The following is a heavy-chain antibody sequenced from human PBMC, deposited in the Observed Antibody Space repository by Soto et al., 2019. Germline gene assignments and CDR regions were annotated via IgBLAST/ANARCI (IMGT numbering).Heavy chain of an antibody. V-gene: IGHV3-33*01. Sequence: QVQLVESGGGVVQPGRPLRLSCAASGFTFSSYGMHWVRQAPGKGPEWVALIWYDGSNKYYADSLKGRFTISRDNSKNTLYLQMNRLRAEDTAVYYCARDRGTICPNTMDVWGQGTTVTVSS. J-gene: IGHJ6*02. CDR3: ARDRGTICPNTMDV. CDR1: GFTFSSYG. CDR2: IWYDGSNK. D-gene: IGHD3-9*01.